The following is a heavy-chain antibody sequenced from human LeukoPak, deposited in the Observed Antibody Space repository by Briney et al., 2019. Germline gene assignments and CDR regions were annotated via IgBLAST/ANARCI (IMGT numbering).Heavy chain of an antibody. V-gene: IGHV1-8*01. J-gene: IGHJ6*03. D-gene: IGHD6-13*01. CDR2: MNPNSGNT. CDR3: ARGVASSSWYNYYYYNMDV. Sequence: ASVKVSCKASGYTFTSYDINWVRQATGQGLEWMGWMNPNSGNTGYAQKFQGRVTMTRNTSISTAYMELSSLRSEDTAVYYCARGVASSSWYNYYYYNMDVWGKGTTVTVSS. CDR1: GYTFTSYD.